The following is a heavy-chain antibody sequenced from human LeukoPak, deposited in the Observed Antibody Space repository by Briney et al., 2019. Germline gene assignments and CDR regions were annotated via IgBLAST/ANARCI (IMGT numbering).Heavy chain of an antibody. CDR2: IYHSGST. CDR3: ARDCGIVVVPAAGWFDP. J-gene: IGHJ5*02. Sequence: SETLSLTCAVSGYSISSGYHWGWIRQTPGKGLEWIGSIYHSGSTYYNPSLKSRVTISVDTSKNQFSLKLSSVTAADTAVYYCARDCGIVVVPAAGWFDPWGQGTLVTVSS. D-gene: IGHD2-2*01. V-gene: IGHV4-38-2*02. CDR1: GYSISSGYH.